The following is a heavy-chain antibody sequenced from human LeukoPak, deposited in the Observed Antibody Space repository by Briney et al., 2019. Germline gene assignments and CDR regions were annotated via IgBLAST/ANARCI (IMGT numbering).Heavy chain of an antibody. Sequence: GGSLRLSCAASGFTFSSYAMTWVRQAPGKGLEWVSVISGSGGSTYYADSVKGRFTISRDNSKGTLYLQMNSLRVEDTAVYYCAERLRSSDWYSTYDYWGQGTLVTVSS. CDR3: AERLRSSDWYSTYDY. J-gene: IGHJ4*02. CDR2: ISGSGGST. CDR1: GFTFSSYA. D-gene: IGHD6-19*01. V-gene: IGHV3-23*01.